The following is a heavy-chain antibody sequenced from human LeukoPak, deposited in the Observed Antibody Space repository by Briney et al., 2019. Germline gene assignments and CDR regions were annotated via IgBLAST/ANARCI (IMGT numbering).Heavy chain of an antibody. CDR2: ISAYNGNT. J-gene: IGHJ5*02. CDR3: AITGIAAAT. D-gene: IGHD6-13*01. Sequence: GASVKVSCKASGFTFTNYGISWVRQAPGQGLEWMGWISAYNGNTNYAQKFQGRVTITRNTSISTAYMELSSLRSEDTAVYYCAITGIAAATWGQGTLVTVSS. V-gene: IGHV1-18*01. CDR1: GFTFTNYG.